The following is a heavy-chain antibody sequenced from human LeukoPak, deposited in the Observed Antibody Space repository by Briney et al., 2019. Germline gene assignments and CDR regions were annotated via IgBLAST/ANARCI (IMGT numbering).Heavy chain of an antibody. CDR2: IKSKTDGGTT. CDR3: TTDGITGTTFSFDY. J-gene: IGHJ4*02. CDR1: GFTFSNAW. V-gene: IGHV3-15*01. D-gene: IGHD1-7*01. Sequence: GGSLRLSCAASGFTFSNAWVSWVRQAPGKGLEWVGRIKSKTDGGTTDYAAPVKGRFTISRDDSKNTLYLQMNSLKTEDTAVYYCTTDGITGTTFSFDYWGQGTLVTVSS.